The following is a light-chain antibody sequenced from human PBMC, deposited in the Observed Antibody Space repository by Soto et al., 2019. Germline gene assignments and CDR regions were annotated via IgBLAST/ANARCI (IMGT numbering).Light chain of an antibody. CDR1: QSVSNN. CDR2: DAS. CDR3: QQYNNWPPWT. V-gene: IGKV3-15*01. Sequence: ILMTQSPATLSVSPGERATISCRASQSVSNNLAWYQQKPGQAPSLLIYDASTRATGIPARFSGSGSGTEFTLIISGLQSEDFAVYYCQQYNNWPPWTFGQGTKVEIK. J-gene: IGKJ1*01.